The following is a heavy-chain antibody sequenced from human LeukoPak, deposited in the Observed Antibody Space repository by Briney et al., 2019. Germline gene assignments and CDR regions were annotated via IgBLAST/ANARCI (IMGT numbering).Heavy chain of an antibody. J-gene: IGHJ4*02. CDR3: SLAEYSSSSGY. CDR2: ISWNSGSI. V-gene: IGHV3-9*01. D-gene: IGHD6-6*01. Sequence: PGGSLRLSCAASGFTFDDYAMHWVRQAPGKGLEWVSGISWNSGSIGYADSVKGRFTISRDNAKNSLYLQMNSLRAEDTAVYYCSLAEYSSSSGYWGQGTLSLSPQ. CDR1: GFTFDDYA.